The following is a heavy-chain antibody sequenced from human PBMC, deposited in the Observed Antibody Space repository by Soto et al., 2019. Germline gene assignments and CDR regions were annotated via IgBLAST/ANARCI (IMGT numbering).Heavy chain of an antibody. CDR1: GGSISSSSYY. Sequence: PSETLSLTCTVSGGSISSSSYYWGWIRQPPGKGLEWIGSIYYSGSTYYNPSLKSRVTISVDTSKNQFSLKLSSVTAADTAVYYCARHEGNDILTGYPLDYWGQGTMVTVYS. D-gene: IGHD3-9*01. CDR3: ARHEGNDILTGYPLDY. V-gene: IGHV4-39*01. J-gene: IGHJ4*02. CDR2: IYYSGST.